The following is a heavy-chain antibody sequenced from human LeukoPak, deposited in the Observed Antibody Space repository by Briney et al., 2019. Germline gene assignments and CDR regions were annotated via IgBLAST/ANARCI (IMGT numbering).Heavy chain of an antibody. CDR1: GGSFSGYY. Sequence: SETLSLTCAVYGGSFSGYYWSWIRQPPGKGLEWIGEINHSGSTNYNPSLQSRVTISVDTSKNQFSLKLSSVTAADTAVYYCARSSHTFYYDSSGYYYWGQGTLVTVSP. CDR3: ARSSHTFYYDSSGYYY. CDR2: INHSGST. J-gene: IGHJ4*02. D-gene: IGHD3-22*01. V-gene: IGHV4-34*01.